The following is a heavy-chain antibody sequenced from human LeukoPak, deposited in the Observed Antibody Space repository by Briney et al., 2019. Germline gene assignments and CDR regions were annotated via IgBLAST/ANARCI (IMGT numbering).Heavy chain of an antibody. Sequence: SETLSLTCTVSGYSISSGYYWGWIRQPPVKGLEWIGSIYHSGSTYYNPSLKSRVTISVDTSKNQFSLKLSSVTAADTAVYYCARAEWLLTDYWGQGTLVTVSS. D-gene: IGHD3-3*01. CDR1: GYSISSGYY. J-gene: IGHJ4*02. V-gene: IGHV4-38-2*02. CDR2: IYHSGST. CDR3: ARAEWLLTDY.